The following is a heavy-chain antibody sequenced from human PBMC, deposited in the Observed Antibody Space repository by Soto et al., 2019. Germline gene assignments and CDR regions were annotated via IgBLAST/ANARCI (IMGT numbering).Heavy chain of an antibody. Sequence: GGSLRLSCAASGFTFSSYAMHWVRQAPGKGLEWVAVISYDGSNKYYADSVKGRFTISRDNSKNTLYLQMNSLRAEDTAVYYCARVLNRDYLAAAGTWGQGTLVTVSS. CDR1: GFTFSSYA. CDR2: ISYDGSNK. CDR3: ARVLNRDYLAAAGT. D-gene: IGHD6-13*01. J-gene: IGHJ4*02. V-gene: IGHV3-30-3*01.